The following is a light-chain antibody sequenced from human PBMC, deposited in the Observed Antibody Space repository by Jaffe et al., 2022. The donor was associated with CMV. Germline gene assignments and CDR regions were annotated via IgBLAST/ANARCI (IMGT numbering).Light chain of an antibody. J-gene: IGKJ2*01. CDR2: GAS. CDR1: QSVSDSY. Sequence: IVLTQSPGTLSLSPGERATLSCRASQSVSDSYLAWYQQKPGQAPRLLIYGASRRATGIPDRFSGSGSGTDFTLSISRLEPEDFAVYYCQQYGGSPMYTFGQGTKLEIK. V-gene: IGKV3-20*01. CDR3: QQYGGSPMYT.